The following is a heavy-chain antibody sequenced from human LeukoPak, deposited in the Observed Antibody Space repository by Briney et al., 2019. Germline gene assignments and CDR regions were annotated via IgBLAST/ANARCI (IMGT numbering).Heavy chain of an antibody. CDR2: IKEDGSEK. V-gene: IGHV3-7*01. CDR3: ARPRGLYYDIPSPDY. D-gene: IGHD3-9*01. J-gene: IGHJ4*02. Sequence: GGSLRLSCAASGFTFSTYWMSWVRQAPGKGLEWVANIKEDGSEKYYVDSVKGRFTISRDNAKNSLYLQMNSLRAEDTAVYYCARPRGLYYDIPSPDYWGQGTLVTVSS. CDR1: GFTFSTYW.